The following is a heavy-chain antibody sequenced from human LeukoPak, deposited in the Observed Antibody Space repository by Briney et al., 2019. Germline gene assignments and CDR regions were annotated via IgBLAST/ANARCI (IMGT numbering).Heavy chain of an antibody. J-gene: IGHJ4*02. Sequence: PGGSLRLSCAASGFTFSSYEMNWVRQAPGKELEWVSYISSSGSTIYYADSVKGRFTISRDNAKNSLYLQMNSLRAEDTAVYYCARRRGSYYRGYFDYWGQGTLVTVSS. V-gene: IGHV3-48*03. CDR3: ARRRGSYYRGYFDY. D-gene: IGHD1-26*01. CDR1: GFTFSSYE. CDR2: ISSSGSTI.